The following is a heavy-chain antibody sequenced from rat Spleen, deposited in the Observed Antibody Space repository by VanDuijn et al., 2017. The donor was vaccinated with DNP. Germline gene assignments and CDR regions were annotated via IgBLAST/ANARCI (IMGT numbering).Heavy chain of an antibody. Sequence: EVQLVESGGGLVQPGRSLKLSCTASGFTFSNYGMAWVRQAPTKGLEWFASITKSGGSTYYRDSVKGRFTISRENAKSTLYLQMDSLRSEDTATYYCTTEGVFDYWGQGVMVTVSS. CDR3: TTEGVFDY. CDR2: ITKSGGST. V-gene: IGHV5-27*01. CDR1: GFTFSNYG. J-gene: IGHJ2*01. D-gene: IGHD5-1*01.